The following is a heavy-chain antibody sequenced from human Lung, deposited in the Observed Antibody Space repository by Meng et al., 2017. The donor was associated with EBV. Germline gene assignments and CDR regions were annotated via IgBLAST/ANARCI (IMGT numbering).Heavy chain of an antibody. D-gene: IGHD5-18*01. Sequence: QGQLKEVGPGLVKPSGTLSLTCNVFGGSISSGGYYGGWIRHHPGKGLEWIGYTYYSGDTEYNPSLKSRVTIPMDTSKNQFPLKLSSVTAADRAVYYCARERDTRWFDPWGRGTLVTVSS. CDR1: GGSISSGGYY. V-gene: IGHV4-31*03. CDR2: TYYSGDT. CDR3: ARERDTRWFDP. J-gene: IGHJ5*02.